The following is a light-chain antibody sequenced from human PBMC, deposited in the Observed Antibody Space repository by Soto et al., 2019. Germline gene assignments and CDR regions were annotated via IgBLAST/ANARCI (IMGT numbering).Light chain of an antibody. Sequence: EIVLTQSPGTLSLSPGERATLSCRASQSVSSFLAWYQQKPGQAPRLLIYDASNRATGIPPRFSGSGSGTDFTLTISSLEPEDFALYYCQQRTKWPQVTFGQGTRLEIK. CDR1: QSVSSF. V-gene: IGKV3-11*01. CDR2: DAS. J-gene: IGKJ5*01. CDR3: QQRTKWPQVT.